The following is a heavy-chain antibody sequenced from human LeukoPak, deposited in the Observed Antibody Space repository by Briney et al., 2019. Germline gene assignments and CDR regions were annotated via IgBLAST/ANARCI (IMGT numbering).Heavy chain of an antibody. CDR3: AKRGDYFSSGSYYPFDY. J-gene: IGHJ4*02. D-gene: IGHD3-10*01. Sequence: GGSVRLSCAVSGFPVSSNFMSWVRQAPGKGLEWVSTMLGSGATTYYADSMRGRFTISRDNSKNTLYLQMNSLRAEDTAVYYCAKRGDYFSSGSYYPFDYWGQGTLVTVSS. V-gene: IGHV3-23*01. CDR1: GFPVSSNF. CDR2: MLGSGATT.